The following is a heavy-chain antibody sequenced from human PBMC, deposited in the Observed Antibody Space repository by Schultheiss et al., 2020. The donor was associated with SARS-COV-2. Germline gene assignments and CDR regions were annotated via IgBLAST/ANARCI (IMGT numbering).Heavy chain of an antibody. CDR1: GFTFSNAW. V-gene: IGHV3-15*01. CDR3: ARVRKVWASNNWSYYFDY. CDR2: IKSKTDGGTT. J-gene: IGHJ4*02. Sequence: GGSLRLSCAASGFTFSNAWMSWVRQAPGKGLEWVGRIKSKTDGGTTDYAAPVKGRFTISRDDSKNTLYLQMNSLKTEDTAVYYCARVRKVWASNNWSYYFDYWGQGTLVTVSS. D-gene: IGHD1-1*01.